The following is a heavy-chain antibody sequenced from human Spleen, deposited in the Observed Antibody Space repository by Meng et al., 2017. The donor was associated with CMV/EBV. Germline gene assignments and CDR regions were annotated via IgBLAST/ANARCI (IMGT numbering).Heavy chain of an antibody. Sequence: GESLKISCAVSGFTFSSYWMSWVRQAPWKGLEWVDNIKQDGSEKYYVDSVKGRFTIFRDKDKNLLYLQMYNLRAEDTAVYYCARDVNIGVVTRGYWGQGTLVTVSS. CDR2: IKQDGSEK. D-gene: IGHD3-3*01. J-gene: IGHJ4*02. V-gene: IGHV3-7*01. CDR3: ARDVNIGVVTRGY. CDR1: GFTFSSYW.